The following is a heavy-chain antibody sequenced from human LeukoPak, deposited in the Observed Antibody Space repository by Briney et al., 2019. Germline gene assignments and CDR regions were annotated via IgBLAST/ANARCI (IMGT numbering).Heavy chain of an antibody. CDR1: GFTFSSYA. D-gene: IGHD2-15*01. CDR3: ARDRRSGGSSSVDWWFDP. Sequence: QPGGSLRLSCAASGFTFSSYAMHWVRQAPGKGLEWVAVISYDGSNKYYADSVKGRFTISRDNSKNTLYLQMNSLRAEDTAAYYCARDRRSGGSSSVDWWFDPWGQGTLVTVSS. J-gene: IGHJ5*02. CDR2: ISYDGSNK. V-gene: IGHV3-30-3*01.